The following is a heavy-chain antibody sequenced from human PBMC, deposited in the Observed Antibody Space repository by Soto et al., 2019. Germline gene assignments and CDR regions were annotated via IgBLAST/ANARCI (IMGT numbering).Heavy chain of an antibody. CDR1: GSSFPKYP. CDR3: VRGGYSSSWERLDP. J-gene: IGHJ5*02. D-gene: IGHD4-4*01. Sequence: GESLKISCAASGSSFPKYPMHWVRQTPHKGLEWVAVISHDGVTKNSADSVKGRFSISRDNSRNTLYLEMNSLRTEDTAMYYCVRGGYSSSWERLDPWGQGTLVTVSS. CDR2: ISHDGVTK. V-gene: IGHV3-30-3*01.